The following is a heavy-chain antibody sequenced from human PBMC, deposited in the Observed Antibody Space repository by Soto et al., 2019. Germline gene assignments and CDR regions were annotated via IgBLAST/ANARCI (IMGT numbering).Heavy chain of an antibody. D-gene: IGHD2-15*01. CDR1: EFSLSTSGVG. V-gene: IGHV2-5*02. CDR2: IYWDDDE. CDR3: VMARVVADTHNWLDP. J-gene: IGHJ5*02. Sequence: VSGPTLVNPTQTLTLTCTFSEFSLSTSGVGVGWIRQPPGRALEWLALIYWDDDERYSPSLKSRLTITKDTSKNQVLLTMTNMDPVDTATYYCVMARVVADTHNWLDPWGQGTLVTVSS.